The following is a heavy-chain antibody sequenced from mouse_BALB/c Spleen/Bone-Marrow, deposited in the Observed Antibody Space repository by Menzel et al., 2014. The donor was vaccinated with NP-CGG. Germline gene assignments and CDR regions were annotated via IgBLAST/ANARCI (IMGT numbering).Heavy chain of an antibody. CDR1: GFTFSDYY. D-gene: IGHD2-4*01. Sequence: EVNVVESGGGLVQPGGSLKLSCAPSGFTFSDYYMYWVRQTPAKRLEWVAYISNGGGSTYYPDTVKGRFTISRDNAKNTLYLQMSRLKSEDTAMYYCARHSDYDYFDYWGQGTTLTVSS. J-gene: IGHJ2*01. V-gene: IGHV5-12*01. CDR3: ARHSDYDYFDY. CDR2: ISNGGGST.